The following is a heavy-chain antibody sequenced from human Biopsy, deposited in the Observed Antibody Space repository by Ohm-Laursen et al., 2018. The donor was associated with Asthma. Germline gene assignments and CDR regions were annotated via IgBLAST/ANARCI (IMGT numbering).Heavy chain of an antibody. V-gene: IGHV1-3*01. CDR2: INAGNGNT. Sequence: ASVKVSCKASGYTFISYAIHWVRQAPGQRLEWMGWINAGNGNTKYSQKFQGRVTITRDTSASTAYMELSSLRGDDTAVYYCARDMNRDGWYFDYWGQGTLVTVSS. CDR1: GYTFISYA. J-gene: IGHJ4*02. CDR3: ARDMNRDGWYFDY. D-gene: IGHD5-24*01.